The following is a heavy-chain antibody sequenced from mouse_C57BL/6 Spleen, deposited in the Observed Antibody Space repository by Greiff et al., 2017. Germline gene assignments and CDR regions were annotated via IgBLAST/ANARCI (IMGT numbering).Heavy chain of an antibody. D-gene: IGHD4-1*01. J-gene: IGHJ1*03. CDR1: GYTFTTYP. Sequence: VKLMESGAELVKPGASVKMSCKASGYTFTTYPIEWMKQNHGKSLEWIGNFHPYNDDTKYNEKFKGKATLTVEKSSSTVYLELSRLTSDDSAVYYCARNNWDDWYFDVWGTGTTVTVSS. CDR3: ARNNWDDWYFDV. CDR2: FHPYNDDT. V-gene: IGHV1-47*01.